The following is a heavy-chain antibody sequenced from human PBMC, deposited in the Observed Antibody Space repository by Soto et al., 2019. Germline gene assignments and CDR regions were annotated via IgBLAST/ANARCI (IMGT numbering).Heavy chain of an antibody. CDR1: GFTFDDYA. J-gene: IGHJ5*02. CDR3: AKDIRRAPRSGSWFDP. V-gene: IGHV3-9*01. D-gene: IGHD1-26*01. CDR2: ISWNSGSI. Sequence: EVQLVESGGGLVQPGRSLRLSCAASGFTFDDYAMHWVRQAPGKGLEWVSGISWNSGSIGYADSVKGRFTISRDNAKNSLYLQMNSLRAEDTALDYCAKDIRRAPRSGSWFDPWGQGTLVTVSS.